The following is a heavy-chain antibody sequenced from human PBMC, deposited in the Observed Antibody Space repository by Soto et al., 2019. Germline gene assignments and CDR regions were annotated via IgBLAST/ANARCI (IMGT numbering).Heavy chain of an antibody. CDR3: ARWARAYDSSGYLYGMDV. Sequence: ALVKVSCKTSGYTFTSYAMHWVRQTPRQRLEWMGWIDAGNGNTKYSQKFQGRVTITRDTSASTAYMELSSPRSEDTAVYYCARWARAYDSSGYLYGMDVWGQGTTVTVSS. CDR2: IDAGNGNT. V-gene: IGHV1-3*01. J-gene: IGHJ6*02. CDR1: GYTFTSYA. D-gene: IGHD3-22*01.